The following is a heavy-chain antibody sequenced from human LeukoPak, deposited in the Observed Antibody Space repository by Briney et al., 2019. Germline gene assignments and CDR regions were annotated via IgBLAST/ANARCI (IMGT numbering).Heavy chain of an antibody. V-gene: IGHV3-23*01. D-gene: IGHD2-2*01. CDR3: AKDRSCTGSSCNVGS. J-gene: IGHJ3*01. CDR2: ISSSGSTI. CDR1: GITFSSYA. Sequence: GGSLRLSCAASGITFSSYAMNWVRQAPGKGLEWVSYISSSGSTIYYADSVKGRFTISRDNSKNTLFLQMNSLRAEDAAVYYCAKDRSCTGSSCNVGSWGQGTMVTVSS.